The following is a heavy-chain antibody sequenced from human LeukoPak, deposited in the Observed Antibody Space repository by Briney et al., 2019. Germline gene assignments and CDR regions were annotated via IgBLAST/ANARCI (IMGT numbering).Heavy chain of an antibody. CDR3: ARGYYYDSSGSRDFDY. V-gene: IGHV4-38-2*02. Sequence: PSETLSLTCTVSGYSISSGYYWGWIRQPPGKGLEWIGSIYHSGSTYYNPSLKSRVTISVDTSKNQFSLKLSSVTAADTAVYYCARGYYYDSSGSRDFDYWGRGTLVTVSS. J-gene: IGHJ4*02. CDR1: GYSISSGYY. CDR2: IYHSGST. D-gene: IGHD3-22*01.